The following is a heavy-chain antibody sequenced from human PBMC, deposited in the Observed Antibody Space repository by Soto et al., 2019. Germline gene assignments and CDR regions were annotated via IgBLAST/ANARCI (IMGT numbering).Heavy chain of an antibody. Sequence: SETLSLTCAVYGGSFSGYYWSWIRQPPGKGLEWIGEINHSGSTNYNPSLKSRVTISVDTSKNQFSLKLSSVTAADTAVYYCASGRRRNWFDPWGQGTLVTVSS. CDR3: ASGRRRNWFDP. V-gene: IGHV4-34*01. CDR2: INHSGST. J-gene: IGHJ5*02. CDR1: GGSFSGYY.